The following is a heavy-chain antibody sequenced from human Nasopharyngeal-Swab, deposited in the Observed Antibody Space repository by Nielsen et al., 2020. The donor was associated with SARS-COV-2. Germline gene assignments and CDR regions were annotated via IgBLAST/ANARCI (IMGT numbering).Heavy chain of an antibody. V-gene: IGHV3-23*01. CDR3: AKDEPYYDSSGYNYYYYYMDV. CDR1: GSTFSSYA. D-gene: IGHD3-22*01. CDR2: ISGSGGST. Sequence: GGSLRLSCAASGSTFSSYAMSWVRQAPGKGLEWVSAISGSGGSTYYADSVKGRFTISRDNSKNTLYLQMNSLRAEDTAVYYCAKDEPYYDSSGYNYYYYYMDVWGKGTTVTVSS. J-gene: IGHJ6*03.